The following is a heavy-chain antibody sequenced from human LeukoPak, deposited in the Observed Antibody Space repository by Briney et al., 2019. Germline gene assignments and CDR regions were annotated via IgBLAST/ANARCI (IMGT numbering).Heavy chain of an antibody. CDR2: ISSSGST. D-gene: IGHD2-21*01. CDR1: GDSISSGDYY. CDR3: ARPSVVEAFDI. V-gene: IGHV4-61*02. J-gene: IGHJ3*02. Sequence: PSETLSLTCTVSGDSISSGDYYWSWIRQPAGKGLEWIGRISSSGSTYYNPSLKSRVTISVDTSKNQFSLKLSSVTAADTAVYYCARPSVVEAFDIWGQGTMVTVSS.